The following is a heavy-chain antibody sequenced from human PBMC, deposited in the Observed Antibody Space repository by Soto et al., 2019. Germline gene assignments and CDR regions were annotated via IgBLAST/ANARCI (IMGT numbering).Heavy chain of an antibody. D-gene: IGHD6-19*01. CDR1: GFTFSSYA. CDR3: ARVVAVAGTRRFDP. Sequence: GGSLRLSCAASGFTFSSYAMHWVRQAPGKGLEWVAVISYDGSNKYYADSVKGRFTISRDNSKNTLYLQMNSLRAEDTAVYYCARVVAVAGTRRFDPWGQGTLVTVSS. J-gene: IGHJ5*02. V-gene: IGHV3-30-3*01. CDR2: ISYDGSNK.